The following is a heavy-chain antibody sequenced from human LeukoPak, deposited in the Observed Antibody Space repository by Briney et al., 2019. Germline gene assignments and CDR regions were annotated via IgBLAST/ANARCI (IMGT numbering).Heavy chain of an antibody. Sequence: PGGSLRLSCAASGFTFSSYGMHWVRQPPGKGLEWVAFIRFDSSNKYYADSVKGRFTISRDNSKNMLYLQMNSLRAEDTAVYYCGGVVIRDYWGQGTLVTVSS. CDR1: GFTFSSYG. CDR3: GGVVIRDY. V-gene: IGHV3-30*02. D-gene: IGHD3-3*01. CDR2: IRFDSSNK. J-gene: IGHJ4*02.